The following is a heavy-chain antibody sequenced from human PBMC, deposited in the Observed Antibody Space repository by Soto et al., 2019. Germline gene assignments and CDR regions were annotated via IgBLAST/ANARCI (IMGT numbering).Heavy chain of an antibody. J-gene: IGHJ4*01. Sequence: EVQLVESGGGLVQPGGSLKLSCAASGFTFSDSTIHWVRQASGKGLEWVGRIRGKANTFATSYAASVKGRFTISRXXXXXXXXXXXXXLNXXXXXXXXCTRQYLLWGPFDYWGHGSLVTVSS. CDR1: GFTFSDST. CDR3: TRQYLLWGPFDY. V-gene: IGHV3-73*01. D-gene: IGHD2-8*01. CDR2: IRGKANTFAT.